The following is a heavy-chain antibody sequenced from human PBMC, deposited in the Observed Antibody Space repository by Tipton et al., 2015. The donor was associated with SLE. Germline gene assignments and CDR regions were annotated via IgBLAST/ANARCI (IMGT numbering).Heavy chain of an antibody. CDR1: GGSISSGTYY. V-gene: IGHV4-61*09. Sequence: LRLSCTVSGGSISSGTYYWSWIRQPAGKGLEWIGHIYTTGRTNYNPSLRSRVSISVDVSRNQFSLTLNSVTAADTATYSCARETGTYYSTWFDSWGQGTLVTVSS. J-gene: IGHJ5*01. CDR2: IYTTGRT. D-gene: IGHD1-26*01. CDR3: ARETGTYYSTWFDS.